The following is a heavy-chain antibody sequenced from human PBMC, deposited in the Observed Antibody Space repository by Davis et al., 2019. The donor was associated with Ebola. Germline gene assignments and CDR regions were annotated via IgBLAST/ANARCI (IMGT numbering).Heavy chain of an antibody. CDR2: IKEDGSEK. CDR1: GFTFRSYW. J-gene: IGHJ2*01. D-gene: IGHD4-11*01. CDR3: AKRDSEGLPYFVL. Sequence: PGGSLRLSCAASGFTFRSYWMSWVRQAPGKGLEWVAKIKEDGSEKLEVYSVKGRFTISIDNAKDSLYLQMNSLRAEDTAVYYCAKRDSEGLPYFVLWGRGTLVTVSS. V-gene: IGHV3-7*03.